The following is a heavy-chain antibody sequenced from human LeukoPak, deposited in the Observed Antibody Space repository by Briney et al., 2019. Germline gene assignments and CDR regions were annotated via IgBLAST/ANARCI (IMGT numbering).Heavy chain of an antibody. Sequence: TSETLSLTCTVSGGSISSGGYYWSWIRQHPGKGLEWIGYIYYSGSTYYNPSLKSRVTMSVDTSKNQFSLKLSSVTAADTAVYYCARDNDGIFGEYFDYWGQGTLVTVSS. V-gene: IGHV4-31*03. CDR3: ARDNDGIFGEYFDY. CDR2: IYYSGST. D-gene: IGHD3-3*01. CDR1: GGSISSGGYY. J-gene: IGHJ4*02.